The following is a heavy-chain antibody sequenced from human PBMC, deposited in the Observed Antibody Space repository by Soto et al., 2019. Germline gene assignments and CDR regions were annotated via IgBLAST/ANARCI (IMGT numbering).Heavy chain of an antibody. V-gene: IGHV3-30*18. CDR2: ISYDGSNK. J-gene: IGHJ4*02. Sequence: QVQLVESGGGVVQPGRSLRLSCAASGFTFSSYGMHWVRQAPGKGLEWVAVISYDGSNKYYADSVKGRFTISRDNSKNTLYLQMNSLRAEDTAVYYCAKEGEVDYGDEFDYWGQGTLVTVSS. CDR3: AKEGEVDYGDEFDY. D-gene: IGHD4-17*01. CDR1: GFTFSSYG.